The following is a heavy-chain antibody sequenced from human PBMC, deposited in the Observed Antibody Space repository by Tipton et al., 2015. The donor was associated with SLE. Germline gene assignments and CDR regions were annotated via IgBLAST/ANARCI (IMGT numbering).Heavy chain of an antibody. D-gene: IGHD3-22*01. V-gene: IGHV3-23*01. CDR1: GFTFSNAW. Sequence: SLRLSCAASGFTFSNAWMSWVRQAPGKGLEWVSAISGSGGSTYYADSVKGRFTISRDNSKNTLYLQMNSLRAEDTAVYYCARDGPSLYYDSSCSFDYWGQGTLVTVSS. CDR3: ARDGPSLYYDSSCSFDY. J-gene: IGHJ4*02. CDR2: ISGSGGST.